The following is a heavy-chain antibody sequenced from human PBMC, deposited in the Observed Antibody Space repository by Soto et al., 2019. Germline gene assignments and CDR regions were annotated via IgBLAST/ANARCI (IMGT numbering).Heavy chain of an antibody. CDR3: AVHRYCSSTSCYTFGYYYGMDV. D-gene: IGHD2-2*02. J-gene: IGHJ6*02. CDR1: GFTFSNAW. V-gene: IGHV3-48*04. CDR2: ISSSGSTI. Sequence: EVQLVESGGALVKPGGSLRLSCAASGFTFSNAWMSWVRQAPGKGLEWVSYISSSGSTIYYADSVKGRFTISRDNAKNSLYLQMNSLRAEDTAVYYCAVHRYCSSTSCYTFGYYYGMDVWGQGTTVTVSS.